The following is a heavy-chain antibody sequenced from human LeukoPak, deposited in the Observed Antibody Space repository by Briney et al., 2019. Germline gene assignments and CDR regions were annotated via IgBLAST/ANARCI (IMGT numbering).Heavy chain of an antibody. V-gene: IGHV3-7*03. CDR1: AFIFSGHW. D-gene: IGHD2-15*01. Sequence: GGSLRLSCEGSAFIFSGHWMNWVRQTPGKGLEWVASIKEDGSERQYVDSVKGRFSISRDNSKNTLYLQMNSLRAEDTAVYYCAKVRVRYCSGGSCYFDYWGQGTLVTVSS. CDR2: IKEDGSER. CDR3: AKVRVRYCSGGSCYFDY. J-gene: IGHJ4*02.